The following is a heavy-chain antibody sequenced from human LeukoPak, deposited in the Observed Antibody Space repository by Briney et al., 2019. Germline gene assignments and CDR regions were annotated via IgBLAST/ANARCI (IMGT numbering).Heavy chain of an antibody. Sequence: SETLSLTCTVSGGSISSSSYYWGWIRQPPGKGLEWIGSIYYSGSTYYNPSLKSRVTISVDTSKNQFSLKLSSVTAADTAVYYCARDVGDYDFWSGYSNWFDPWGQGTLVTVSS. D-gene: IGHD3-3*01. CDR2: IYYSGST. V-gene: IGHV4-39*07. CDR3: ARDVGDYDFWSGYSNWFDP. CDR1: GGSISSSSYY. J-gene: IGHJ5*02.